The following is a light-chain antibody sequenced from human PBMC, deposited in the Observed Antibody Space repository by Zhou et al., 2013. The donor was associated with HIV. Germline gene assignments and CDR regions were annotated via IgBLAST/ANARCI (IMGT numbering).Light chain of an antibody. CDR2: DAS. CDR3: QQRTNWPPIT. J-gene: IGKJ5*01. V-gene: IGKV3-11*01. CDR1: QSVSHY. Sequence: EVVLTQSPATLSLSPGDRATLSCRASQSVSHYLAWYQQKPGQAPRLLIYDASNRATGIPARFSGSGSGTEFTLTISSLQSEDFAVYYCQQRTNWPPITFGQGTRLDIK.